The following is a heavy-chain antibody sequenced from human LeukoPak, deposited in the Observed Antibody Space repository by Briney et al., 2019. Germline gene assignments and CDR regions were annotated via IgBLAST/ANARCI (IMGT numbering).Heavy chain of an antibody. CDR2: INPNSGGT. CDR3: ARGAHYHDSSDGYDY. J-gene: IGHJ4*02. CDR1: GYTFTGYY. Sequence: ASVKVSCKASGYTFTGYYMHWVRQAPGQGLEWMGWINPNSGGTNYAQKFQGRVTMTRDTSIIVYMDLSRLRSGDTAVYYCARGAHYHDSSDGYDYWGQGTLVTVSS. V-gene: IGHV1-2*02. D-gene: IGHD3-22*01.